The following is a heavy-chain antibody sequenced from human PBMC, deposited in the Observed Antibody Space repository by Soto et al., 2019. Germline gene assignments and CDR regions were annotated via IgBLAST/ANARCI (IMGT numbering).Heavy chain of an antibody. Sequence: ASVKVSCKASGYIFTSYGLSWVRQAPGQGLEWMGLISAYTGETKYAQKFQGRVTMTTDPSTYTAYMELRSLRSDDSAIFYCARVAVPATATRPQAFDHWGQGTLVTVSS. CDR2: ISAYTGET. CDR1: GYIFTSYG. V-gene: IGHV1-18*01. J-gene: IGHJ5*02. D-gene: IGHD6-19*01. CDR3: ARVAVPATATRPQAFDH.